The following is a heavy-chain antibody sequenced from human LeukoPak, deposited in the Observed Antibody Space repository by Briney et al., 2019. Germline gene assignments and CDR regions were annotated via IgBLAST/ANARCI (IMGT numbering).Heavy chain of an antibody. CDR3: AKDWDLDH. Sequence: GGPLRLSCAASGFTFSSFAMGWVRQAPGKGLEWVSAISGSDGSTYYTDSVKGRFTISRDNSKNTLYLQMNSLRAVDTAVYYCAKDWDLDHWGQGTLVTVSS. J-gene: IGHJ4*02. V-gene: IGHV3-23*01. CDR2: ISGSDGST. D-gene: IGHD1-26*01. CDR1: GFTFSSFA.